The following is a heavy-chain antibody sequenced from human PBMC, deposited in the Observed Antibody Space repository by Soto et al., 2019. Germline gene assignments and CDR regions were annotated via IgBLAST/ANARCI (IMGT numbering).Heavy chain of an antibody. V-gene: IGHV1-46*01. CDR3: VRRYGLGSPNWFDP. Sequence: ASATVSCKAPRDTFTSYYINWVRQAPGQGLEWMGVINPHGGSTAYAQKFKGRVTLTRDTSASTVYMEVSSLTSEDTAVYYCVRRYGLGSPNWFDPWGQGTLVTVSA. CDR1: RDTFTSYY. J-gene: IGHJ5*02. CDR2: INPHGGST. D-gene: IGHD3-10*01.